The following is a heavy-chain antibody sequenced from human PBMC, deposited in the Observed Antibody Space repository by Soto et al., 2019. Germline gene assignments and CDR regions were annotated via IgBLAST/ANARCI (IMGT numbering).Heavy chain of an antibody. V-gene: IGHV3-30-3*01. J-gene: IGHJ4*02. CDR1: GFTFRSYA. Sequence: QVQLVESGGGVVQPGRSLRLSCSASGFTFRSYAMHWVRQAPGKGLEWVAVISYDGSNKYYADSVKGRFTISRNNSKNTLYLQMNSLRAEDTAVYYCARDCSGGSCYDYWGQGTLVTVSS. D-gene: IGHD2-15*01. CDR2: ISYDGSNK. CDR3: ARDCSGGSCYDY.